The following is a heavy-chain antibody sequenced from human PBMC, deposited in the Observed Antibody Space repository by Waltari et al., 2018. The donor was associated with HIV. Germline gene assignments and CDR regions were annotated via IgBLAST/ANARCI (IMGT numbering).Heavy chain of an antibody. D-gene: IGHD1-1*01. CDR1: GFTFSTYG. CDR2: ISYDGSNK. J-gene: IGHJ4*02. Sequence: QVQLVESGGGVVQPGRSLRLSCAASGFTFSTYGIHWVRQAPGKGREWVAVISYDGSNKYYADSVKGRFTISRDNSKNTLYLQMNSLRAEDTAVYYCAKDKGGVTYIFDYWGQGTLVTVSS. CDR3: AKDKGGVTYIFDY. V-gene: IGHV3-30*18.